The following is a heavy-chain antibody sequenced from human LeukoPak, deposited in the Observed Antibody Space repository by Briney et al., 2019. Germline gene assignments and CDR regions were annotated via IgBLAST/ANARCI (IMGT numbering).Heavy chain of an antibody. J-gene: IGHJ4*02. D-gene: IGHD1-26*01. CDR2: NSDYNGNT. Sequence: ASVKVSCKASGYTFTSYGSSRGGQAAGEGGEGMGWNSDYNGNTNYAQTLQGRVTMTTDTSTSTAYMQLRSLRSDDTAVYYCARDQASRVADYWGQGTLVTVSS. CDR3: ARDQASRVADY. V-gene: IGHV1-18*01. CDR1: GYTFTSYG.